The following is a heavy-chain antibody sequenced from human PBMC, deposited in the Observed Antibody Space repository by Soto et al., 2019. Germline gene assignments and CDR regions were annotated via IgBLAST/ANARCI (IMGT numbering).Heavy chain of an antibody. CDR1: GFTFSGVY. Sequence: QVQLEESGGGLVKPGGSLRLSCAASGFTFSGVYMSWIRQAPIKGLEYISYISSSGTSANYADSVKGRFTISRDNAKNSLYLQMNSLRAEDTAVYYCARDRGAVTGQYFDYWGQGALVTVSS. J-gene: IGHJ4*02. CDR3: ARDRGAVTGQYFDY. CDR2: ISSSGTSA. V-gene: IGHV3-11*05. D-gene: IGHD6-19*01.